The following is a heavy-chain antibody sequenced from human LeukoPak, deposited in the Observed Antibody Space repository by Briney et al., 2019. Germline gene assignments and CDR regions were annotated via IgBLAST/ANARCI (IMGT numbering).Heavy chain of an antibody. J-gene: IGHJ4*02. V-gene: IGHV3-74*01. CDR3: ARDGYSFGHDFDY. CDR2: IKGDGSST. CDR1: GFTFSSYS. Sequence: GGSLRLSCAASGFTFSSYSMNWVRQAPGKGLVWVSRIKGDGSSTSYADSVKGRFTISRDNAKNTLYLQMNSLRAEDTAVYYCARDGYSFGHDFDYWGQGTLVTVSS. D-gene: IGHD5-18*01.